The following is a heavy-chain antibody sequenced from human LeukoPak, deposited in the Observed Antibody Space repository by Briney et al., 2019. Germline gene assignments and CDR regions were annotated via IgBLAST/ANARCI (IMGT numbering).Heavy chain of an antibody. CDR3: ARVSSSSWFAPFDY. J-gene: IGHJ4*02. Sequence: SETLSLTCTVSSGSINRYYWTWIRQPPGKGLEWIGYIYYSGSTNYNPSLKNRVTISVDTSKNQFSLKLSSVTAADTAVYYCARVSSSSWFAPFDYWGQGTLVTVSS. V-gene: IGHV4-59*01. CDR2: IYYSGST. CDR1: SGSINRYY. D-gene: IGHD6-13*01.